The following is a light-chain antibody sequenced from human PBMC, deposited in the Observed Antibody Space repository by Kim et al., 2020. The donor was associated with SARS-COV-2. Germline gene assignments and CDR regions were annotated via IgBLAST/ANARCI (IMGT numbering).Light chain of an antibody. J-gene: IGKJ2*01. CDR1: QSGSKY. V-gene: IGKV1-39*01. Sequence: SASVGNTGTITCRGSQSGSKYLSWYQQTPGKAPKLLISAASSLQSGVPSRFSGSGSGTEFTLTISSLQAEDFATYYCQQSYGTPVTFGQGTKLEI. CDR3: QQSYGTPVT. CDR2: AAS.